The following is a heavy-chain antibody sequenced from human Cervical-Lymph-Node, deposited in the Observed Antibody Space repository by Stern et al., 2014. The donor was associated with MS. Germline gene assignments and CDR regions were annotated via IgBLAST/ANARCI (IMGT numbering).Heavy chain of an antibody. CDR3: ARRTSASSLDY. CDR1: GYTFTTYY. CDR2: IYPSGGNT. D-gene: IGHD6-13*01. V-gene: IGHV1-46*04. J-gene: IGHJ4*02. Sequence: QVQLGQSGAEVKKPGASVNVSCKASGYTFTTYYLHWVRQAPGQGLEWVGVIYPSGGNTISADRVQGRVTMTRDQPRNTVSMELGSLRSEDTATYYCARRTSASSLDYWGQGTLVTVSS.